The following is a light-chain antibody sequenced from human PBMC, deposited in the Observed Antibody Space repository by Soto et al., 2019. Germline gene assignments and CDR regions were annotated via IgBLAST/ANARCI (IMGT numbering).Light chain of an antibody. V-gene: IGLV2-14*01. CDR1: SNDVGGYNY. J-gene: IGLJ3*02. Sequence: QPVLTQPASLSGSPGQSITMFCTGTSNDVGGYNYVSWYQQHPGKAPKLIIYEVSNRPSGISSRFSGSKSANTASLTISGLQAEDEAEYYCSSFTGSTTWVFGGGTKVTVL. CDR3: SSFTGSTTWV. CDR2: EVS.